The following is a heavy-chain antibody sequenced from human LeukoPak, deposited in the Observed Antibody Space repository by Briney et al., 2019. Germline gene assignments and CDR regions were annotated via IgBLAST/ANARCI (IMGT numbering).Heavy chain of an antibody. Sequence: PGRSLRLAYAASGFTFSNAWMSWGRQAPGKGLDWVGRIKSKTDGGTTDYAAPVKRRFTISRADSKNTLYLQMNSLKTEDTAVYYCSTAYDCGDYWGQGTLVTVSS. J-gene: IGHJ4*02. CDR3: STAYDCGDY. D-gene: IGHD2-21*02. V-gene: IGHV3-15*01. CDR1: GFTFSNAW. CDR2: IKSKTDGGTT.